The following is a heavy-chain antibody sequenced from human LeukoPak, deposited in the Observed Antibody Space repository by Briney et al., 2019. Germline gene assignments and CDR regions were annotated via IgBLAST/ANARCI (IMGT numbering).Heavy chain of an antibody. Sequence: PGGSLRLSCAASGFTLSRYAMTWFRQAPGKGLEWVSAISASGTTNYADSVKGHFTMSRDNSKNTLYLQMNSLRAEDTAVYYCARPAMPCTSSNCYYYFDNWGQGALVTVSS. D-gene: IGHD2-15*01. CDR2: ISASGTT. CDR3: ARPAMPCTSSNCYYYFDN. J-gene: IGHJ4*02. CDR1: GFTLSRYA. V-gene: IGHV3-23*01.